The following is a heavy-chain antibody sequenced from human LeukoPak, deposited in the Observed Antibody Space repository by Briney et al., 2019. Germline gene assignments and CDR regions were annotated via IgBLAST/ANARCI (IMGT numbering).Heavy chain of an antibody. CDR2: IYSGGST. J-gene: IGHJ4*02. Sequence: GGSLCLSCAASGVTVSSNYMSWVRPAPGKGLEWVSVIYSGGSTYYADSVKGRFTISRDNSKNTLSLQMTGLRVEDTAVYYCARKVAVAMDLDYWGQGTLVTVSS. CDR3: ARKVAVAMDLDY. V-gene: IGHV3-53*01. D-gene: IGHD5-18*01. CDR1: GVTVSSNY.